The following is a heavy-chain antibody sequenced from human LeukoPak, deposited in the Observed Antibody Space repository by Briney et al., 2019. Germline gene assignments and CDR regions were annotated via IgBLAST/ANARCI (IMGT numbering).Heavy chain of an antibody. D-gene: IGHD5-24*01. V-gene: IGHV3-7*01. J-gene: IGHJ4*02. Sequence: GGSLRLSCAASGFTSSSYWMSWVRQAPGEGLEWVANIQQGGSAKYYMDSVKGRFTISRDDAKSSLYLQMNSLRAEDTAVYFCARIRGDGSTFEYWGQGTLVTVSS. CDR3: ARIRGDGSTFEY. CDR2: IQQGGSAK. CDR1: GFTSSSYW.